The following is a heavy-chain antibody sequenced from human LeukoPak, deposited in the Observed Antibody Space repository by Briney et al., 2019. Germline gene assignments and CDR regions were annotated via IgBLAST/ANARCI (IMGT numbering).Heavy chain of an antibody. CDR3: ANPQLAAAGKN. CDR1: GGSISSYY. V-gene: IGHV4-34*01. D-gene: IGHD6-13*01. Sequence: SETLSLTCTVSGGSISSYYWSWIRQPPGEGLEWIGEINHSGSTNYNPSLKSRVTISVDTSKNQFSLKLSSVTAADTAVYYCANPQLAAAGKNWGQGTLVTVSS. J-gene: IGHJ4*02. CDR2: INHSGST.